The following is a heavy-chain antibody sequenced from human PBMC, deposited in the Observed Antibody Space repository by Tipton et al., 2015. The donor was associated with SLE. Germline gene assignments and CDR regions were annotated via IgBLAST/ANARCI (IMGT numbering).Heavy chain of an antibody. V-gene: IGHV4-61*09. D-gene: IGHD2-2*01. CDR1: GGSLGGGCYY. CDR2: VYTRQVT. J-gene: IGHJ5*01. Sequence: TLSLTCTVSGGSLGGGCYYWTWVRQPAGKGLEWIGQVYTRQVTNYNPSLRGRVSISVDTSKNQFFLRLNFVTAAVTAVYYCARAAPYATFWSVFDSWGQGALVTVSS. CDR3: ARAAPYATFWSVFDS.